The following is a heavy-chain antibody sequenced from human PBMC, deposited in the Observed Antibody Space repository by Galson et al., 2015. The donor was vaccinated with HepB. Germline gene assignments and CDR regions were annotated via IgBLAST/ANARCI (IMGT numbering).Heavy chain of an antibody. Sequence: SLRLSCAASGFAFGSHTMIWVRQAPGRGLECVSAISGHAEKIYYAESLKGRFTISRDNSESTVYLQISGLRVDDTAVYYCLKDSHYDFWQGSLFELWGQGTPVTVAS. CDR1: GFAFGSHT. J-gene: IGHJ4*02. V-gene: IGHV3-23*01. D-gene: IGHD3-3*01. CDR2: ISGHAEKI. CDR3: LKDSHYDFWQGSLFEL.